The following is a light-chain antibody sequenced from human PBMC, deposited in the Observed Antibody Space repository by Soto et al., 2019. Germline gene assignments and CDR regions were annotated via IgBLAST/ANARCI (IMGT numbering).Light chain of an antibody. Sequence: QSALTQPASVSGSPGQSISISCIGTSSDVGAFNYVSWYQHHPGKAPQIIIYDVTSRPSGVSNRFSASKSGNTASLTISGFQAEDEADYYCSSYTTRNTEVFGTGTKLTVL. CDR3: SSYTTRNTEV. J-gene: IGLJ1*01. V-gene: IGLV2-14*03. CDR2: DVT. CDR1: SSDVGAFNY.